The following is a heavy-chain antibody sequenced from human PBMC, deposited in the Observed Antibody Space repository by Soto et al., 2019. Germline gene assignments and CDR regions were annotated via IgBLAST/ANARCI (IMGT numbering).Heavy chain of an antibody. V-gene: IGHV5-51*01. Sequence: PGESLNISCKGSGYSFTSYWIGWVRPMPGKGLEWMGIIYPGDSDTRYSPSFQGQVTISADKSISTAYLQWSSLKASDTAMYYCARPREAGKNYYGVDVWGQGTTVTVSS. CDR2: IYPGDSDT. D-gene: IGHD6-19*01. J-gene: IGHJ6*02. CDR3: ARPREAGKNYYGVDV. CDR1: GYSFTSYW.